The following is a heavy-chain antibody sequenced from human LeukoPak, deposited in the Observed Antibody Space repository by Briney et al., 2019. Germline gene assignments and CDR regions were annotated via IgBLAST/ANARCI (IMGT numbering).Heavy chain of an antibody. V-gene: IGHV1-2*02. D-gene: IGHD6-19*01. CDR2: INPNSGGT. CDR1: GYTLTGYY. Sequence: ASVKVSCKASGYTLTGYYMHWVRQAPGQGLEWMGCINPNSGGTNYAQKFQGRVTMTRDTSISTAYMELSRLRSDDTAVYYCARDRGSGWPNYYFDYWGQGTLVTVSS. J-gene: IGHJ4*02. CDR3: ARDRGSGWPNYYFDY.